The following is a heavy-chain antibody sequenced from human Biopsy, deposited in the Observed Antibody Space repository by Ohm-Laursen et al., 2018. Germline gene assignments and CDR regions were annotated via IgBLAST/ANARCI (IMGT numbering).Heavy chain of an antibody. CDR2: ISCTGYT. V-gene: IGHV4-59*11. Sequence: TLSLTCTVSGGSFTGHYWSWIRQPPGKGLEWIGHISCTGYTSYNASLKSRVTISVDTSRNHFSLRLSSLTAADTAVYYCARGSNDFGGLYFPRWGQGTLLPVSS. J-gene: IGHJ4*02. CDR3: ARGSNDFGGLYFPR. CDR1: GGSFTGHY. D-gene: IGHD4-23*01.